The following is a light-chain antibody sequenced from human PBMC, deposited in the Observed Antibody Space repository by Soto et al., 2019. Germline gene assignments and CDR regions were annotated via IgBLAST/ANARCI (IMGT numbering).Light chain of an antibody. V-gene: IGKV3-20*01. Sequence: IVLTQSQGTLSLSPGERDTLSCRASQSVSSSYLAWYQQKPGQAPRLLIYGASSRATGIPDRFSGSGSGTDFTLTISRLEPEDFAVYYCQQYGSSPLTFGQGPKVDIK. CDR1: QSVSSSY. J-gene: IGKJ1*01. CDR3: QQYGSSPLT. CDR2: GAS.